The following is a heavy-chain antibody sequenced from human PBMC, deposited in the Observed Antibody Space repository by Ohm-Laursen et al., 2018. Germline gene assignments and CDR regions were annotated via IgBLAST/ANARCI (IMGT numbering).Heavy chain of an antibody. CDR1: GFTFDDYA. Sequence: SLRLSCTASGFTFDDYAMHWVRQAPGKGLEWVSGISWNSGSIGYADSVKGRFTISRDNAKNSLYLQINSLRAEDTALYYCAKDDVPKSPYYYYGMDVWGQGTTVTVSS. V-gene: IGHV3-9*01. CDR3: AKDDVPKSPYYYYGMDV. CDR2: ISWNSGSI. J-gene: IGHJ6*02.